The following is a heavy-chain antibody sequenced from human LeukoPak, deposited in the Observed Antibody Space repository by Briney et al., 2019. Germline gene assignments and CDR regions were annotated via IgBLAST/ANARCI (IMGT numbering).Heavy chain of an antibody. J-gene: IGHJ6*02. CDR3: ARSSYSSGRYGGLDV. Sequence: SETLSLTCTVSGDSFTSTDDFWGWIRQPPVNGLEWIGSINYSGKTYYNPSLKSRVIISVDTSKNQVTLRLSSVTAADTAVYYCARSSYSSGRYGGLDVWGQGTTVTVSS. V-gene: IGHV4-39*01. D-gene: IGHD3-22*01. CDR2: INYSGKT. CDR1: GDSFTSTDDF.